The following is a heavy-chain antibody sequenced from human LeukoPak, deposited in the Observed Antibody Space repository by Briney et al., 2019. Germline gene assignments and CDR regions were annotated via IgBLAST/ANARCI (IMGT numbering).Heavy chain of an antibody. CDR2: IYPGDSDT. J-gene: IGHJ3*02. Sequence: GESLKISCKGSGYSFSSYWIGWVRQMPGKGLEWMGIIYPGDSDTRYSPSFQGRVTISADKSISTAYLQWSSLKASDTAMYYCARHHYYDSSGYQPFGAFDIWGQGTMVTVSS. CDR1: GYSFSSYW. V-gene: IGHV5-51*01. D-gene: IGHD3-22*01. CDR3: ARHHYYDSSGYQPFGAFDI.